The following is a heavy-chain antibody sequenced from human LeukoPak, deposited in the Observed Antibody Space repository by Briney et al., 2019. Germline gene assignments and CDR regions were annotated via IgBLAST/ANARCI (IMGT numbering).Heavy chain of an antibody. J-gene: IGHJ4*02. CDR2: ISAYNGNT. V-gene: IGHV1-18*01. Sequence: ASVKVSCKASGYTFTSYDINWMRQATGQGLEWMGWISAYNGNTNYAQKLQGRVTMTTDTSTSTAYMELRSLRSDDTAVYYCARGTYRGSSSFDYWGQGTLVTVSS. CDR1: GYTFTSYD. D-gene: IGHD6-6*01. CDR3: ARGTYRGSSSFDY.